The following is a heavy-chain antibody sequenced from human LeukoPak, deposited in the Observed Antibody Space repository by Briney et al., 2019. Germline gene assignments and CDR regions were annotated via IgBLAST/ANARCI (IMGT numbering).Heavy chain of an antibody. Sequence: ASVKVSCKASGYTFTSYGISWVRQAPGQGLEWMGWISAYNGNTNYAQKLQGRVTMTTDTSTSTAYMELRSLRSDDTAVYYCARSRSPLLRFLEWLRADAFDIWGQGTMVTVSS. CDR2: ISAYNGNT. V-gene: IGHV1-18*01. CDR1: GYTFTSYG. D-gene: IGHD3-3*01. J-gene: IGHJ3*02. CDR3: ARSRSPLLRFLEWLRADAFDI.